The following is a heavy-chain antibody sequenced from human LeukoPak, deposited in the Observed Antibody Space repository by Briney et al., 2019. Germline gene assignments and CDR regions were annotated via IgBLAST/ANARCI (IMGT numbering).Heavy chain of an antibody. CDR1: GYTFTSYD. Sequence: ASVKVSCKASGYTFTSYDINWVRQATGQGLEWMGWMNPNSGNTGYAQKFQGRVTITRNTSISTVYMELSSLRSEDTAVYYCARGGKLYDFWSGSSAGWWGVWGKGTTVTVSS. CDR3: ARGGKLYDFWSGSSAGWWGV. V-gene: IGHV1-8*03. J-gene: IGHJ6*04. D-gene: IGHD3-3*01. CDR2: MNPNSGNT.